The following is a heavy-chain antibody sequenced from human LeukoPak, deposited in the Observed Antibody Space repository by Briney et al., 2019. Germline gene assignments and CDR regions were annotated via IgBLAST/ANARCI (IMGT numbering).Heavy chain of an antibody. Sequence: SETLSLTCTVSGDSIRSYYWSWIRQSPGKGLEWIGYIYYSGSTNYNPSLKSRVTISVDTSKNQFSLKLSSVTAADTAVYYCARSGSWSAFDIWGQGTMVTVSS. CDR2: IYYSGST. CDR3: ARSGSWSAFDI. V-gene: IGHV4-59*12. D-gene: IGHD1-1*01. J-gene: IGHJ3*02. CDR1: GDSIRSYY.